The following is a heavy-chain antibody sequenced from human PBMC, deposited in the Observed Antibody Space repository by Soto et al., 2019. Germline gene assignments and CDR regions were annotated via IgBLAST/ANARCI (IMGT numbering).Heavy chain of an antibody. D-gene: IGHD3-10*01. CDR2: IFHDGTA. J-gene: IGHJ4*02. CDR1: GGSFSGNW. CDR3: ARLVYDTRLNYMYFDF. V-gene: IGHV4-34*10. Sequence: SETLSLTCAVYGGSFSGNWWTWVRQSPQRGLEYIGEIFHDGTANYYPSFERRVAMSVDTSRNQFSLKLTSVIAADTAVYFCARLVYDTRLNYMYFDFWGPGTLVTVSS.